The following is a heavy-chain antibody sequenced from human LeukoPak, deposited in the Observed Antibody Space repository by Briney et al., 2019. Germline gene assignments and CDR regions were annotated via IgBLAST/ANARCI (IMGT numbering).Heavy chain of an antibody. CDR2: MNPNSGNT. CDR3: ARQGYCSSTSCQYYYYYGMDV. D-gene: IGHD2-2*01. V-gene: IGHV1-8*01. J-gene: IGHJ6*02. CDR1: GYTFTSYD. Sequence: GASVKVSCKASGYTFTSYDINWVRQATGQGLEWMGWMNPNSGNTGYAQKFRGRVTMTRNTSISTAYMELSSLRSEDTAVYYCARQGYCSSTSCQYYYYYGMDVWGQGTTVTVSS.